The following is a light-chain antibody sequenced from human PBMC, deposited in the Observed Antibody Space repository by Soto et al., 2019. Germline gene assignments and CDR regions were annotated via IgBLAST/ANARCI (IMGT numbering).Light chain of an antibody. CDR3: QQVYCFPPP. V-gene: IGKV1-13*02. Sequence: IQLTQSPSSLSASVGDRVTITCRAGQDIGSALAWYQQRPGKAPKLLLYDASNLEAGVPSRFSGSGSGTDFPLTITLLRPEDFATYHLQQVYCFPPPFGGGTKVQIK. CDR2: DAS. J-gene: IGKJ4*01. CDR1: QDIGSA.